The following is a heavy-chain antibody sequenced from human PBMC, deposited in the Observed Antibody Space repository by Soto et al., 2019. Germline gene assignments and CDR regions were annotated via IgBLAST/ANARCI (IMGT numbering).Heavy chain of an antibody. CDR1: GLTFSTYE. CDR2: IRGGGSPI. CDR3: ASKIFGTTYFDY. Sequence: GGSLRLSCAASGLTFSTYEMNWVRQAPGKGLEWVSYIRGGGSPILYADSVKGRFTISRDNAKNSLYLQMNSLRAEDTAIYYCASKIFGTTYFDYWGQGALVTVSS. J-gene: IGHJ4*02. D-gene: IGHD1-7*01. V-gene: IGHV3-48*03.